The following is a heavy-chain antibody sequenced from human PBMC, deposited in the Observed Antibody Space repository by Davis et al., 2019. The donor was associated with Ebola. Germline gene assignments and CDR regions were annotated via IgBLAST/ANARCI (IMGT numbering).Heavy chain of an antibody. D-gene: IGHD3-22*01. Sequence: LGGSLRLSCAASGFTFSSYWMSWVRQAPGKGLEWVANIKQDGSEKYYVDSVKGRFTISRDNAKNSLYLQMNSLRAEDTAVYYCASEDSSGYYPWAYWGQGTLVTVSS. CDR2: IKQDGSEK. CDR3: ASEDSSGYYPWAY. J-gene: IGHJ4*02. CDR1: GFTFSSYW. V-gene: IGHV3-7*03.